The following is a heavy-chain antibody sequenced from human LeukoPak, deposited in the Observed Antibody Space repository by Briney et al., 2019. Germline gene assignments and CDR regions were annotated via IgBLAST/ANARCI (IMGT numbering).Heavy chain of an antibody. CDR3: ARESYWGSSAKGFDY. CDR2: IDKTSSNI. V-gene: IGHV3-48*01. D-gene: IGHD7-27*01. J-gene: IGHJ4*02. CDR1: GFIFTDYS. Sequence: GGSLRLSCAASGFIFTDYSINWVRQAPGKGLEWISYIDKTSSNIYYADSVKGRFTISRDNAKDSLYLQMNSLRAEDTAVYYCARESYWGSSAKGFDYWGQGTLVTVSS.